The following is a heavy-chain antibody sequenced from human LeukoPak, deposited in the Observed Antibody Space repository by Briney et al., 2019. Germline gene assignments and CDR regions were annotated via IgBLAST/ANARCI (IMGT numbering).Heavy chain of an antibody. V-gene: IGHV3-23*01. CDR1: GFTFSSYA. J-gene: IGHJ4*02. Sequence: PGGSLRLSCAASGFTFSSYAMSWVRQAPGKGLEWVSAISGSGGSTYYADSVKGRFTISRDNSKNTLYLQMNSLRAEDTAVYYCASQGPYSSSWYVFSRWGQGTLVTVSS. D-gene: IGHD6-13*01. CDR2: ISGSGGST. CDR3: ASQGPYSSSWYVFSR.